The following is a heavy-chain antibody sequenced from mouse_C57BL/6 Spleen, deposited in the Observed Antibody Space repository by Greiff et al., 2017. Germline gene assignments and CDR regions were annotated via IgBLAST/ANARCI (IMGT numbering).Heavy chain of an antibody. CDR2: ILPGNGST. CDR1: GYPFTGYW. CDR3: ASRDYYAMDY. V-gene: IGHV1-9*01. J-gene: IGHJ4*01. Sequence: VQLQQSGAELMKPGASVKLSCKATGYPFTGYWIEWVKQRPGHGLEWLGEILPGNGSTNYNEKFKGTATFTADTSSNTAYLQLSSLTTEDSAIYYCASRDYYAMDYWGQGTSVTVSS. D-gene: IGHD3-3*01.